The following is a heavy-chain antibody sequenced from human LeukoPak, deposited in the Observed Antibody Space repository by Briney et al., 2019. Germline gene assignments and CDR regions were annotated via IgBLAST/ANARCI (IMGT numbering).Heavy chain of an antibody. CDR3: ARAKLLWFGDSGAFDI. CDR1: GGTFSSYA. Sequence: SVKVSRKASGGTFSSYAISWVRQAPGQGLEWMGRIIPILGIANYAQKFQGRVTITADKSTSTVYMELSSLRSEDTAVYYCARAKLLWFGDSGAFDIWGQGTMVTVSS. D-gene: IGHD3-10*01. V-gene: IGHV1-69*04. CDR2: IIPILGIA. J-gene: IGHJ3*02.